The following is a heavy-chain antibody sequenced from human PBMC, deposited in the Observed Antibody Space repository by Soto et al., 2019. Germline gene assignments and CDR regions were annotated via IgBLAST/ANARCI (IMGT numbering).Heavy chain of an antibody. J-gene: IGHJ4*02. CDR2: ISGNGNTK. V-gene: IGHV3-11*01. D-gene: IGHD4-17*01. Sequence: LRLSCAASGFTFSDYYMSWIRQAPGKGLEWLSYISGNGNTKYYADSVKGRFTISRDNAKNSVDLQMNSLRDDDTAVYYCVRDVGSDYLAFWGQGALVTVSS. CDR1: GFTFSDYY. CDR3: VRDVGSDYLAF.